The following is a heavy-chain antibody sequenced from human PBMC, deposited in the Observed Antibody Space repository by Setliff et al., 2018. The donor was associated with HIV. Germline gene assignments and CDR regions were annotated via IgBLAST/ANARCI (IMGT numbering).Heavy chain of an antibody. V-gene: IGHV4-39*07. CDR3: ARGSRGYSYAYYYYYMDV. CDR1: GGSISSSSYH. CDR2: IYYSGST. Sequence: SETLSLTCSVSGGSISSSSYHWAWIRQPPGKGLEWIGSIYYSGSTYSNPSLKSRVTISADTSKNQISLKLNAVTAADTAVYYCARGSRGYSYAYYYYYMDVWGKGTTVTVSS. D-gene: IGHD5-18*01. J-gene: IGHJ6*03.